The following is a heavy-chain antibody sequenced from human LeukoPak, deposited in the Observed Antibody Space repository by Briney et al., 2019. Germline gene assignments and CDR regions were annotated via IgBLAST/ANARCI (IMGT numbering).Heavy chain of an antibody. J-gene: IGHJ6*03. CDR1: GYTFITYY. CDR2: INPNSGGT. D-gene: IGHD3-22*01. Sequence: ASVKVSCKASGYTFITYYIHWVRQAPGQGLEWMGWINPNSGGTNYAQKFQGRVTMTRDTSISAAYMELSRLRSDDTAVYYCARDGHDSSGTPRYYYYYMDVWGKGTTVTVSS. V-gene: IGHV1-2*02. CDR3: ARDGHDSSGTPRYYYYYMDV.